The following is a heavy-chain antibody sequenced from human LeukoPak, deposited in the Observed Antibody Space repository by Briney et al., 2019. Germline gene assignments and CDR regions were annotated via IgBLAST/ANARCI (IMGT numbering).Heavy chain of an antibody. J-gene: IGHJ4*02. CDR3: ARHYDSSGYYYQSPFDY. V-gene: IGHV4-39*01. Sequence: SETLSLTCTVSGGSISSSSYYWGWIRQPPGKRLEWNGSIYYSGSTYYNPSLKSRVTISVDTSKNQFSLKLSSVTAADTAVYYCARHYDSSGYYYQSPFDYWGQGTLVTVSS. D-gene: IGHD3-22*01. CDR1: GGSISSSSYY. CDR2: IYYSGST.